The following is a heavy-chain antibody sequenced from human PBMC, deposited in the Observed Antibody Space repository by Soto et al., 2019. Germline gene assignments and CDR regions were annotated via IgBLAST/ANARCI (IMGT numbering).Heavy chain of an antibody. CDR1: GYTFSDYG. J-gene: IGHJ4*02. Sequence: QVHLVQSGAEVKTPGASVTISCKASGYTFSDYGIHWIRQAPGQRPEWLGWILCLNDRKEYSQKFQGRISLTRDTSASTAYMRLSSLGSEDTAVYYCARGRRTCTEKTCYTDVDLWGQGSLVSVSS. CDR2: ILCLNDRK. CDR3: ARGRRTCTEKTCYTDVDL. D-gene: IGHD2-2*02. V-gene: IGHV1-3*01.